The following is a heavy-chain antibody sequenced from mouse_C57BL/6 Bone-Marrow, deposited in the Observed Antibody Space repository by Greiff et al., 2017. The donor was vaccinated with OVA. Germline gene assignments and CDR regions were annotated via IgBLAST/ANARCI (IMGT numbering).Heavy chain of an antibody. CDR1: GFNIQNTY. D-gene: IGHD4-1*01. V-gene: IGHV14-3*01. CDR2: IDPANGNT. Sequence: VQLQQSVAELVRPGASVKLSCTASGFNIQNTYMHWVKQRPEQGLEWIGRIDPANGNTKYAPKFQGKATITADTSSNTAYLQLSSLTSEDTAIYYCASLTGPYFDYWGQGTTLTVSS. CDR3: ASLTGPYFDY. J-gene: IGHJ2*01.